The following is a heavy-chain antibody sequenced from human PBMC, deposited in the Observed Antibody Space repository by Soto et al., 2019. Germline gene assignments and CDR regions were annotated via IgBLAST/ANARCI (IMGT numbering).Heavy chain of an antibody. CDR3: ARDADSGYDPDSEL. J-gene: IGHJ4*02. V-gene: IGHV3-48*03. CDR2: ISSSGSTI. Sequence: PGGSLRLSCAASGFTFSSYEMNWVRQAPGKGLEWVSYISSSGSTIYYADSVKGRFTISRDNAKNSLYLQMNSLRAEDTAVYYCARDADSGYDPDSELWGQGTLVTSPQ. D-gene: IGHD5-12*01. CDR1: GFTFSSYE.